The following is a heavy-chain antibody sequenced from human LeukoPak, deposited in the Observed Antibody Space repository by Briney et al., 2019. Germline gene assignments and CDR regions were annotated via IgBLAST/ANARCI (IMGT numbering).Heavy chain of an antibody. CDR3: ARERQLILGGKFFNYMDV. CDR1: GITFNEYT. CDR2: IRSSGSIL. D-gene: IGHD2-2*01. V-gene: IGHV3-48*01. J-gene: IGHJ6*03. Sequence: HPGGSLRLSCVASGITFNEYTLNWVRQAPGKGLEWVSYIRSSGSILNYADSVKGRFTISRDNARNSLYLYMNSLRAEDSAVYYCARERQLILGGKFFNYMDVWGKGTAVFVSS.